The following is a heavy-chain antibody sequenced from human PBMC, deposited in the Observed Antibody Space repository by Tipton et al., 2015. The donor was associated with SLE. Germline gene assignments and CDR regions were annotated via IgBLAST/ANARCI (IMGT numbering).Heavy chain of an antibody. V-gene: IGHV4-59*08. CDR3: ASGLAEYYFDY. J-gene: IGHJ4*02. CDR2: ISYSGST. CDR1: GDTISDHY. D-gene: IGHD3-3*02. Sequence: TLSLTCTVSGDTISDHYWSWIRQPPGKGLEWIGYISYSGSTNYNPSLKSRVTISVATSKNQFSLKLSSVTAADTAVYYCASGLAEYYFDYWGQGTLVTVSS.